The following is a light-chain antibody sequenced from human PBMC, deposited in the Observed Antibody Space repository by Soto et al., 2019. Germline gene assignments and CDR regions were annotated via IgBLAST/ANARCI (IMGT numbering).Light chain of an antibody. CDR1: QSMSDS. CDR2: SGS. V-gene: IGKV1-39*01. Sequence: DIPLTQSPSSLSASVGDRVTISCRASQSMSDSLNWYQQKSGKAPKLLIYSGSTLEIGVPSRFSGSGSGTDFTLTISSLQPEDFGTYFCQQSYSNSYTSGQGTTLEIK. CDR3: QQSYSNSYT. J-gene: IGKJ2*01.